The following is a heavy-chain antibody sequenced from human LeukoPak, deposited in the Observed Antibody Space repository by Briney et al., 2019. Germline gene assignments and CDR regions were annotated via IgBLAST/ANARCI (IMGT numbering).Heavy chain of an antibody. D-gene: IGHD3-10*01. CDR1: GFTFSSYW. CDR3: ARDVGPRLLWFGELLSSDY. CDR2: IKQDGSEK. Sequence: GGSLRLSYAASGFTFSSYWMSWVRQAPGKGLEWVANIKQDGSEKYYVDSVKGRFTISRDNAKNSLYLQMNSLRAEDTAVYYCARDVGPRLLWFGELLSSDYWGQGTLVTVSS. J-gene: IGHJ4*02. V-gene: IGHV3-7*01.